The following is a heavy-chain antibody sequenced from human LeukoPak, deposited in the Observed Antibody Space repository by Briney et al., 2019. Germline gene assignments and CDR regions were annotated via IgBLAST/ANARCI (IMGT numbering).Heavy chain of an antibody. Sequence: PSETLSLTCAVSGGSIGSGGYSWRWIRQPPGKGLEWIGYIYHSGSTYYNPSLKSRVTISVDRSKNQFSLKLSSVTAADTAVYYCARDGSSNYYGMDVWGQGTTVTVSS. CDR1: GGSIGSGGYS. CDR3: ARDGSSNYYGMDV. CDR2: IYHSGST. D-gene: IGHD6-6*01. J-gene: IGHJ6*02. V-gene: IGHV4-30-2*01.